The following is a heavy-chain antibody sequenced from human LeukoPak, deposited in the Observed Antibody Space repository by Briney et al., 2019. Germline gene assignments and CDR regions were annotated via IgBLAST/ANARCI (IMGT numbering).Heavy chain of an antibody. V-gene: IGHV4-38-2*02. CDR3: ARVGYSGYDWGGVNWFDP. CDR2: IYHSGST. CDR1: GYSISSGYY. Sequence: PSETLSLTCTVSGYSISSGYYWGWIRQPPGKGLEWIGSIYHSGSTYYNPSLKSRVTISVDTSKNQFSLKLSSVTAADTAVYYCARVGYSGYDWGGVNWFDPWGQGTLVTVSS. D-gene: IGHD5-12*01. J-gene: IGHJ5*02.